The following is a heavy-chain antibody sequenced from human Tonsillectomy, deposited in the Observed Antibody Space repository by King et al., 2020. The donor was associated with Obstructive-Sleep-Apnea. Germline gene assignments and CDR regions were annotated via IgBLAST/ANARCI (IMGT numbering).Heavy chain of an antibody. CDR1: GFTFGSYW. D-gene: IGHD3-10*01. V-gene: IGHV3-74*01. J-gene: IGHJ3*02. CDR3: ARDLGGDDAFDI. Sequence: VQLVESGGGLVQPGGSLRLSCVASGFTFGSYWMHWVRQAPGKGLVWISRINSDGRSTTYADSVKGRFTISRDNAKNTLYLQMNSLRSEDTAVYFCARDLGGDDAFDIWGQGKMVTVSS. CDR2: INSDGRST.